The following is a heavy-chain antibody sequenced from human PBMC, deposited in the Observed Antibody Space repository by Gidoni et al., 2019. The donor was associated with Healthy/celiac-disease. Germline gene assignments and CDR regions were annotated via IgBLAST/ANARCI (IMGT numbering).Heavy chain of an antibody. D-gene: IGHD6-19*01. CDR3: ARGGQHTSSGWYPYWYFDL. J-gene: IGHJ2*01. V-gene: IGHV1-3*01. Sequence: QVQLVQSGAEVKKPGASVKVSCKASGYTFTSYAMHWVRQAPGQRLEWMGWINAGNGNTKYSQKFQGRVTITRDTSASTAYMELSSLRSEDTAVYYCARGGQHTSSGWYPYWYFDLWGRGTLVTVSS. CDR2: INAGNGNT. CDR1: GYTFTSYA.